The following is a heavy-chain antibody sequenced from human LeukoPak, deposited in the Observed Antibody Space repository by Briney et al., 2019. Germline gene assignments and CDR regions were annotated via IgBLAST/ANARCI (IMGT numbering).Heavy chain of an antibody. CDR3: AKDRATVTTWEDAFDI. CDR1: GFTFSSYW. D-gene: IGHD4-17*01. J-gene: IGHJ3*02. CDR2: IKQDGSEK. V-gene: IGHV3-7*03. Sequence: PGGSLTLSCAASGFTFSSYWMSWVRQAPGKGLEWVANIKQDGSEKYYVDSVKGRFTISRDNAKNSLYLQMNSLRAEDTAVYYCAKDRATVTTWEDAFDIWGQGTMVTVSS.